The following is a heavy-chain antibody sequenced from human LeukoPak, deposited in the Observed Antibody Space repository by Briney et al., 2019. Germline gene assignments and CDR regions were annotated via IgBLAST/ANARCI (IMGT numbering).Heavy chain of an antibody. V-gene: IGHV3-66*02. CDR2: IYTDGNT. CDR3: GRGMSYAGNFDSYSDVQH. J-gene: IGHJ1*01. D-gene: IGHD3-16*01. Sequence: SGGSLRLSCAASGFTVIYNYMTWVRRAPGKGLEWVSVIYTDGNTYYADSVKGRFTISRDNSKNTVDLQMNSLRAEDTAVYYCGRGMSYAGNFDSYSDVQHWGQGTLVTVSS. CDR1: GFTVIYNY.